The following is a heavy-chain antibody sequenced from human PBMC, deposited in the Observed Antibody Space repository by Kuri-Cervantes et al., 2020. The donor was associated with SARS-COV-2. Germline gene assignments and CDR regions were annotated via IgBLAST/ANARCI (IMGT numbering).Heavy chain of an antibody. Sequence: GRSLRLSCTASGFTFGDYAMSWVRQAPGKGLEWVGFIRSKAYGGTTEYAASVKGRFTISRDDSKSIAYLQMNSLKTEDTAVYYCTREIAAAGRYYYYGMDVWGQGTTVTVSS. D-gene: IGHD6-13*01. V-gene: IGHV3-49*04. CDR3: TREIAAAGRYYYYGMDV. CDR2: IRSKAYGGTT. CDR1: GFTFGDYA. J-gene: IGHJ6*02.